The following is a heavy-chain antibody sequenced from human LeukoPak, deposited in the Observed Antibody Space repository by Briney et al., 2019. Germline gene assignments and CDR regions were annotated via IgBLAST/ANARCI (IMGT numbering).Heavy chain of an antibody. CDR1: GGSISSSSYY. CDR3: ASDIVVVPAAIGAFDI. J-gene: IGHJ3*02. D-gene: IGHD2-2*02. CDR2: IFYTGTT. Sequence: SETLSLTCTVSGGSISSSSYYWGWIRQPPGEGPEWLGTIFYTGTTYDNPSLKSRVTMSVDTSKNQLSLKLSSVTAADTAVYYCASDIVVVPAAIGAFDIWGQGTMVTVSS. V-gene: IGHV4-39*01.